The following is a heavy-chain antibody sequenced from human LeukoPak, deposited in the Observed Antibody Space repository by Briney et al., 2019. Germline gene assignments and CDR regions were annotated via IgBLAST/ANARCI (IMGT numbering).Heavy chain of an antibody. CDR3: AHSSSWYLDY. CDR1: GFTFSSYG. V-gene: IGHV3-30*03. D-gene: IGHD6-13*01. Sequence: PGGSLRLSCAASGFTFSSYGVHWVRQAPGKGLEWVAVISYDGSNKYYADSVKGRFTISRDNSKNTLYLQMNSLRAEDTAVYYCAHSSSWYLDYWGQGTLVTVSS. J-gene: IGHJ4*02. CDR2: ISYDGSNK.